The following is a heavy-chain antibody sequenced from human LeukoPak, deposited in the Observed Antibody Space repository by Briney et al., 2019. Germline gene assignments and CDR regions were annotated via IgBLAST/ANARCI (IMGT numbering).Heavy chain of an antibody. CDR2: ISYDGSYT. V-gene: IGHV3-30*18. CDR3: AKGGPPTGASPRPWDFNY. CDR1: RFTFSTYG. D-gene: IGHD1-26*01. J-gene: IGHJ4*02. Sequence: GGSLRLSCAASRFTFSTYGMHWVRQAPGKGLEWVAVISYDGSYTYYADSVKGRFTISRDNSKNTLYLQMNSLRVEDTAVYYCAKGGPPTGASPRPWDFNYWGQGTLVTVSS.